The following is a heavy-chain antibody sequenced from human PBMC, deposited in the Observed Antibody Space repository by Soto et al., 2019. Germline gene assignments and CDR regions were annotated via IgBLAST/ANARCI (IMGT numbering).Heavy chain of an antibody. CDR3: ARSRLWFGELSSRYGMDV. J-gene: IGHJ6*02. D-gene: IGHD3-10*01. CDR1: GYTFSSYG. V-gene: IGHV1-18*01. Sequence: GASVKVSCKASGYTFSSYGISWVRQAPGQGLEWMGWISAYNGNTNYAQKLQGRVTMTTDTSTSTAYMELRSLRSDDTAVYYCARSRLWFGELSSRYGMDVWGQGTTVTVSS. CDR2: ISAYNGNT.